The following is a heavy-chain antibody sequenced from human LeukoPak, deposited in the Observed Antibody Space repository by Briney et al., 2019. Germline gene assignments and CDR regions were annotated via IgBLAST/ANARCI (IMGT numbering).Heavy chain of an antibody. CDR2: LFGGGDT. D-gene: IGHD4-17*01. CDR3: ARGQRTSVTLYYFDF. Sequence: TGGSLRLSCAVSGFRDRANYMTWVRQAPGKGLEWVSVLFGGGDTYYGDSVKGRFAISRDNSKNTVYLQMKSLRAEDTAIYYCARGQRTSVTLYYFDFWGQGTLVSVSS. CDR1: GFRDRANY. J-gene: IGHJ4*02. V-gene: IGHV3-66*01.